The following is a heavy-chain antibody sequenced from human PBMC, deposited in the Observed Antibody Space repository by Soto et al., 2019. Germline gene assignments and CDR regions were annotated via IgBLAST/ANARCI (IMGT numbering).Heavy chain of an antibody. J-gene: IGHJ6*02. Sequence: PSETLSLTCAVSGGSVSRGGYSWNWVRQPPGKALEWIGHIYHSGTTDYNPSLKSRVTISIDRSKNQFTLYLNSVTAADSAMYYCAGKRNYFYGLDVWGQGTTVTVSS. CDR3: AGKRNYFYGLDV. CDR1: GGSVSRGGYS. V-gene: IGHV4-30-2*01. CDR2: IYHSGTT.